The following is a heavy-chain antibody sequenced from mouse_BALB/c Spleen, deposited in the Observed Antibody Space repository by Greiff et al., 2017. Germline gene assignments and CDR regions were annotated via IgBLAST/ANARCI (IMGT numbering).Heavy chain of an antibody. V-gene: IGHV2-4-1*01. J-gene: IGHJ4*01. D-gene: IGHD3-3*01. CDR2: IWSGGST. CDR3: ARGGPRNAMDN. CDR1: GFSLTRYG. Sequence: VHLVESGPGLVQPSQSLSITCTVSGFSLTRYGVHWVRQSPGKGLDWLGVIWSGGSTDYNAAFISRLSISKDNSKSQVFFKMNSLQADDTAIYYCARGGPRNAMDNWGQGTAVTGAS.